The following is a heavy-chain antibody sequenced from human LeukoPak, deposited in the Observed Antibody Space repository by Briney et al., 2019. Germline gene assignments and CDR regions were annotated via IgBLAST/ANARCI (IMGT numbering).Heavy chain of an antibody. J-gene: IGHJ4*02. D-gene: IGHD6-19*01. CDR3: AKDAGSARKFDD. CDR1: GFTFSSYA. V-gene: IGHV3-66*01. CDR2: IYKSGST. Sequence: GGSLRLSCAASGFTFSSYAMSWVRQAPGKGLEWVSVIYKSGSTYYADSVKGRFTISRDNSKNTLYLQMNSLRVEDTAVYYCAKDAGSARKFDDWGQGTLVTVSS.